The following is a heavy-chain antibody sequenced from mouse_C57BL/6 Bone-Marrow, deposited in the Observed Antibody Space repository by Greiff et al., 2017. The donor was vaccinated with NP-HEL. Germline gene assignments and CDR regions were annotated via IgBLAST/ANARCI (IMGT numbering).Heavy chain of an antibody. CDR3: ARVDWGPFDY. CDR2: ISDCGSYT. D-gene: IGHD4-1*01. V-gene: IGHV5-4*03. Sequence: EVKVEESGGGLVKPGGSLKLSCAASGFTFSSYAMSWVRQTPEKRLEWVGIISDCGSYTYYPDNVKGRFTISRDNAKNNLYLQMGHLKSEDTAMYYCARVDWGPFDYWGQGTTLTVSS. CDR1: GFTFSSYA. J-gene: IGHJ2*01.